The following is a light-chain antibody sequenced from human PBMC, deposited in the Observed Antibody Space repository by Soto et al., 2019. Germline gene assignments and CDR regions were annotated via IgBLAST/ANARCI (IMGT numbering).Light chain of an antibody. CDR3: SSYTNTDTLVV. V-gene: IGLV2-14*01. Sequence: QSLLTQPASVSGSPGQSITISCTGTISDVVGYNYDSWCQQHPGKAPKLMIYEVTNRPSGVSNRFSASKYGNTASLTISGLQAEDEADYYCSSYTNTDTLVVFGTGTKVTVL. J-gene: IGLJ1*01. CDR1: ISDVVGYNY. CDR2: EVT.